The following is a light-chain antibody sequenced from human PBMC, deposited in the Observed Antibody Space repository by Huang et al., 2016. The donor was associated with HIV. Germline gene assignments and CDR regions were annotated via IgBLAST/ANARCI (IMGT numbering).Light chain of an antibody. J-gene: IGKJ1*01. CDR2: GAS. CDR1: QPVNSN. CDR3: QQYNNWPRT. V-gene: IGKV3D-15*01. Sequence: ELVMTQSPATLSVSPGEGATLSCRASQPVNSNLAWYQQRPGQAPRRLIYGASTRATGIPARFSGSGSATEFTLTISSLQSEDFAVYYCQQYNNWPRTVGQGTKVEIK.